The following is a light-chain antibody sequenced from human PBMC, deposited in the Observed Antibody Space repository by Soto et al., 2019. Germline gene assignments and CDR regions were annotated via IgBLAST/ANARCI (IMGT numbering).Light chain of an antibody. CDR1: QSISSW. J-gene: IGKJ1*01. Sequence: DIQMTQSPSTLSASVGDRVTITCRASQSISSWLAWYQQKQGKAPKLLIYKASSLESGVPSRFSGSGSGTEFTLTISSLQPDDFATDYCQQYNSYSLLTFGQRPKVDIK. CDR2: KAS. V-gene: IGKV1-5*03. CDR3: QQYNSYSLLT.